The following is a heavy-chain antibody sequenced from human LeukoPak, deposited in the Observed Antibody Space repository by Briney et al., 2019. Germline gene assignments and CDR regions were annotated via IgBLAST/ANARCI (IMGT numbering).Heavy chain of an antibody. CDR2: IIPIFGTA. V-gene: IGHV1-69*05. D-gene: IGHD3-22*01. CDR1: GGTFSSCV. CDR3: ARGPSETDYYDSSGYYYYYMDV. Sequence: GASVKVPCKASGGTFSSCVISWVRQAPGQGLEWMGRIIPIFGTANYAQKFQGRVTITTDESTGTVYMELRSLRPEDTAVFFCARGPSETDYYDSSGYYYYYMDVGGKGTTVTVSS. J-gene: IGHJ6*03.